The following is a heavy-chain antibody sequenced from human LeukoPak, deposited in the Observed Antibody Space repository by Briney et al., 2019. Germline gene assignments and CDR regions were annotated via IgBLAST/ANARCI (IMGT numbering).Heavy chain of an antibody. CDR3: VKDVGGSYAFDY. D-gene: IGHD1-26*01. V-gene: IGHV3-64D*09. J-gene: IGHJ4*02. CDR2: INDNGGRT. CDR1: GFTFSRDA. Sequence: GGSLSLSCSASGFTFSRDAMHCVRRAPGRGLEYVSGINDNGGRTHYGDSVKGRFSISRDNSKNTLHLQMSTLRAEDTALYYCVKDVGGSYAFDYWGQGILVTVAS.